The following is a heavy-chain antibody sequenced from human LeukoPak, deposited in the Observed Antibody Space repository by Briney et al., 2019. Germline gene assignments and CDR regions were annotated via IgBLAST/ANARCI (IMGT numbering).Heavy chain of an antibody. CDR1: EYTFTDYY. Sequence: GASVKVSCKASEYTFTDYYMHWVRQAPGQELEWMGWINPNSGDTNYAQKFQGRVTMTRDPSISTAYMELSRLRSDDTAVYYCARDAWLVGTTNLYYFDYWGQGALVTVSS. J-gene: IGHJ4*02. CDR2: INPNSGDT. D-gene: IGHD1-26*01. V-gene: IGHV1-2*02. CDR3: ARDAWLVGTTNLYYFDY.